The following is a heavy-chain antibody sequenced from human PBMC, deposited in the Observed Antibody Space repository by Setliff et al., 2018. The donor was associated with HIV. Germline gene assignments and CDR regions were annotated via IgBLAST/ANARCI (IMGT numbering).Heavy chain of an antibody. V-gene: IGHV3-7*03. CDR2: IKQDGSEK. D-gene: IGHD5-18*01. J-gene: IGHJ3*02. CDR1: GFTFSIYW. CDR3: ARAFSGYKFDSWGFEI. Sequence: PGGSLRLSCAASGFTFSIYWMNWVRQAPGRGLEWVANIKQDGSEKNYVDSVKGRFTISRDNAKNSLYLQMNSLRDEDTAMYYCARAFSGYKFDSWGFEIWGQGTMVTVSS.